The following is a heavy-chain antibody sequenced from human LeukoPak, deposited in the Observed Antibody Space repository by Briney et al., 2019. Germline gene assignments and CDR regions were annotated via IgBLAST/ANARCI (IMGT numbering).Heavy chain of an antibody. CDR3: ARDRGRNLGFDS. J-gene: IGHJ5*01. CDR2: ISHSGST. Sequence: SETLSLTCVVSGDAISSGVYSWAWLRQPPGQGLEWIGYISHSGSTYHSPSLESRVVISVDRSRNQISLNLTSVTAADTAVYFCARDRGRNLGFDSWGQGILVTVSS. D-gene: IGHD3-10*01. V-gene: IGHV4-30-2*01. CDR1: GDAISSGVYS.